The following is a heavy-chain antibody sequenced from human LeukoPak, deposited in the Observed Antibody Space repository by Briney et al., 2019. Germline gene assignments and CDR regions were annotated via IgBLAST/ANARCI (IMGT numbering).Heavy chain of an antibody. CDR2: MTSESGKT. J-gene: IGHJ5*02. Sequence: ASVKVSCKASGYTFSSYDINWVRQATGQGVEYMGWMTSESGKTGYAQKFQGRVTMTRDTSISTAYMELSGLRSEDTAVYYCARHYYDSRGYNLDLWGQGTLVTVSS. CDR1: GYTFSSYD. D-gene: IGHD3-22*01. CDR3: ARHYYDSRGYNLDL. V-gene: IGHV1-8*01.